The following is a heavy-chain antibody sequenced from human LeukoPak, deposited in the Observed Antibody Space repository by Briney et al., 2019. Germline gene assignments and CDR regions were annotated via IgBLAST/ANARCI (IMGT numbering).Heavy chain of an antibody. J-gene: IGHJ5*02. CDR3: ARGGVGATTYVWFDP. D-gene: IGHD1-26*01. V-gene: IGHV1-46*01. CDR2: INPSGGST. CDR1: GYTFTGYY. Sequence: ASVKVSCKASGYTFTGYYIHWVRQAPGQGLECMGIINPSGGSTSYAQKFQGRVTMTRDMSTSTVYMELSSLKDTAVYYCARGGVGATTYVWFDPWGQGTLVTVSS.